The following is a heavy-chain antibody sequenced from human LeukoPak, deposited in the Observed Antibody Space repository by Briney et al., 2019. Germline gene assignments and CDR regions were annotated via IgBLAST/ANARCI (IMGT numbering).Heavy chain of an antibody. D-gene: IGHD3-16*01. V-gene: IGHV1-18*01. Sequence: ASVKVSCKASGYTFTSYAISWVRQAPGQGLEWMGWISGYTGYTKYAQELQGRVTMTTDTSTSTAYMEPRSLRSDDTAVYYCGRGGSYSAFDIWGQGTMVTVSS. CDR2: ISGYTGYT. J-gene: IGHJ3*02. CDR3: GRGGSYSAFDI. CDR1: GYTFTSYA.